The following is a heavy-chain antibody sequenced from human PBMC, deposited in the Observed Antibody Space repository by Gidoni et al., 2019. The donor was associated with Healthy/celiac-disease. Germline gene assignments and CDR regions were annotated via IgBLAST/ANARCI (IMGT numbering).Heavy chain of an antibody. CDR2: FDPEDGET. CDR3: ATGSYHYYGSGNPPMYYYMDV. V-gene: IGHV1-24*01. D-gene: IGHD3-10*01. Sequence: QVQLVQSGAEVKKPGASVKVSCKVSGYTLPELSMHWVRQAPGKGLEWMGGFDPEDGETIYAQKFQGRVTMTEDTSTDTAYMELSSLRSEDTAVYYCATGSYHYYGSGNPPMYYYMDVWGKGTTVTVSS. J-gene: IGHJ6*03. CDR1: GYTLPELS.